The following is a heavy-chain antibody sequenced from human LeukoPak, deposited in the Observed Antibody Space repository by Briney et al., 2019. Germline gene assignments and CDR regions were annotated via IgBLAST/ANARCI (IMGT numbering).Heavy chain of an antibody. CDR2: ISSSSSYI. J-gene: IGHJ3*02. CDR1: GFTFSSYS. Sequence: GGSLRLSCAASGFTFSSYSMNWVRQAPGKGLEWVSSISSSSSYIYYADSVKGRFTISRDNAKNSLYLQMNSLRAEDTAVYYCAKDVGVSSWDDAFDIWGQGTMVTVSS. D-gene: IGHD6-13*01. V-gene: IGHV3-21*01. CDR3: AKDVGVSSWDDAFDI.